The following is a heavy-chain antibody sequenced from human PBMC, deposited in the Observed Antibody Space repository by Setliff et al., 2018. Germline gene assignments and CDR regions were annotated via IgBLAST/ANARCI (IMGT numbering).Heavy chain of an antibody. J-gene: IGHJ6*02. CDR2: IYYSGST. D-gene: IGHD5-18*01. CDR3: AREHGYSYGQTCYYYGMDV. CDR1: GGSISSYY. Sequence: ETLSLTCTVSGGSISSYYWSWIRQPPGKGLEWIGYIYYSGSTNYNPSLKSRVTISVDTSKNQFSLKLSSVTAADTAVYYCAREHGYSYGQTCYYYGMDVWGQGTTVTVSS. V-gene: IGHV4-59*01.